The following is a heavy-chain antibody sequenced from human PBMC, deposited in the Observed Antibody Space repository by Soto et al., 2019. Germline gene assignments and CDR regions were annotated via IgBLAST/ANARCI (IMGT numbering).Heavy chain of an antibody. CDR3: AKDRGGDYGDFVQYFDY. J-gene: IGHJ4*02. CDR1: GFTFSSYA. Sequence: GGSLRLSCAASGFTFSSYAMSWVRQAPGKGLEWVSAISGSGGSTYYADSVKGRFTISRDNSKNTLYLQMNSLRAEDTAVYYCAKDRGGDYGDFVQYFDYWGQGTLVTVSS. CDR2: ISGSGGST. D-gene: IGHD4-17*01. V-gene: IGHV3-23*01.